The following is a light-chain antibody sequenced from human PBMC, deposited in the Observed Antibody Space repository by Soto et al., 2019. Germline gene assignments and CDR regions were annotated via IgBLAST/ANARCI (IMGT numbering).Light chain of an antibody. J-gene: IGKJ1*01. CDR2: GAS. CDR3: QHYNSYSEA. Sequence: ALTQSPGTLSSSPGERATLSCRASQSVSSSYLAWYQQKPGQAPGLLIYGASSRATGIPDRFSGSGSGTDFTLTISSLEPEDFATYYCQHYNSYSEAFGQGTKVDNK. V-gene: IGKV3-20*01. CDR1: QSVSSSY.